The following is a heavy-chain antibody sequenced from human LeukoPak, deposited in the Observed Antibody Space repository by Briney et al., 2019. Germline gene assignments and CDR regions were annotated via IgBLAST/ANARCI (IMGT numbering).Heavy chain of an antibody. J-gene: IGHJ4*02. CDR3: ARRRAYSSSSPFDY. D-gene: IGHD6-6*01. CDR1: GRPISSLY. V-gene: IGHV4-59*08. CDR2: IYYTGST. Sequence: PSEPLSLTCSVSGRPISSLYWRWIRQPPGKGLEGIGYIYYTGSTNYNLSLRGRVTMFVDMAKNQFSLRLSSVTAADTAVYYCARRRAYSSSSPFDYWGQGTLVTVSS.